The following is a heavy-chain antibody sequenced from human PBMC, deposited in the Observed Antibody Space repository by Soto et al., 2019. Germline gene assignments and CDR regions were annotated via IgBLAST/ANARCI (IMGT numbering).Heavy chain of an antibody. Sequence: ASVKVSCKASGSTFTTYGITWLRQPPEQGLEWMEWISTNNGKTNYAKKFKGRVTMTKDTSTNTASMELRSGRYDDTAVFYCAISECGPLDVWGQGTTVTVSS. J-gene: IGHJ6*02. CDR2: ISTNNGKT. D-gene: IGHD3-3*01. CDR1: GSTFTTYG. V-gene: IGHV1-18*01. CDR3: AISECGPLDV.